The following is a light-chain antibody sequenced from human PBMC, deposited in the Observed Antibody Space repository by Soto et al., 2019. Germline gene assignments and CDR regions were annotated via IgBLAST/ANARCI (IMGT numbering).Light chain of an antibody. CDR2: GNN. V-gene: IGLV1-40*01. CDR1: SANIGAGYD. CDR3: AAWDDSLNGPV. Sequence: QLVLTQPPSVSGAPGQTITISCTGSSANIGAGYDVHWYQQFPGTAPKLLIHGNNDRPSGVSDRFSGSKSGTSASLAISGLQSKDEADYYCAAWDDSLNGPVFGGGTKLTVL. J-gene: IGLJ2*01.